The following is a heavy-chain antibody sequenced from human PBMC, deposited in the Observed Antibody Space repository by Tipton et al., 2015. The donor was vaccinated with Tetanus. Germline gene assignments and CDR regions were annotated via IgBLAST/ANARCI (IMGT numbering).Heavy chain of an antibody. J-gene: IGHJ3*02. CDR1: GFTFGTHV. CDR2: IWSDGSEQ. D-gene: IGHD1-1*01. Sequence: SLRLSCAASGFTFGTHVMHWVRQAPGKGLEWVAVIWSDGSEQYYANSVKGRFTISRDNSRDTLFLQMNSLTADDTAVYYCVRESECPGAFDMWGQGTVVAVS. CDR3: VRESECPGAFDM. V-gene: IGHV3-33*08.